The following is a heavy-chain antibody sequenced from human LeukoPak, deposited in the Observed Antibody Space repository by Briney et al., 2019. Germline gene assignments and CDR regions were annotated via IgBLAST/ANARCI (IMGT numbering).Heavy chain of an antibody. J-gene: IGHJ4*02. D-gene: IGHD6-13*01. Sequence: PSETLSLTCTVSGGSISSSSYYWGWIRQPPGKGLEWIGSIYYSGSTSYNPSLKSRITISVDTPKNLFSLKLRLVTAADMAVYYCATSTGSSNLGFWGQGTLVTVSS. CDR3: ATSTGSSNLGF. V-gene: IGHV4-39*01. CDR2: IYYSGST. CDR1: GGSISSSSYY.